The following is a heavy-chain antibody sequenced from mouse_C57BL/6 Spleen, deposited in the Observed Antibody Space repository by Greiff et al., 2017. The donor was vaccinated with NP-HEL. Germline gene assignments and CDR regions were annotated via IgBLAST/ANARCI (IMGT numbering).Heavy chain of an antibody. CDR2: IYPRSGNT. CDR1: GYTFTSYG. D-gene: IGHD1-1*01. V-gene: IGHV1-81*01. CDR3: AFYYYGSSY. Sequence: VQRVESGAELARPGASVKLSCKASGYTFTSYGISWVKQRTGQGLEWIGEIYPRSGNTYYNEKFKGKATLTADKSSSTAYMELRSLTSEDSAVYFCAFYYYGSSYWGQGTTLTVSS. J-gene: IGHJ2*01.